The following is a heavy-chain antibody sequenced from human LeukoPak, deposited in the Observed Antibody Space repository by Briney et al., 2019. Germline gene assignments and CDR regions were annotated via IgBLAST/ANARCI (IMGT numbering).Heavy chain of an antibody. CDR1: GHRFTNHW. J-gene: IGHJ5*01. D-gene: IGHD1-26*01. Sequence: GESLQISCEAVGHRFTNHWIGWVRQRPGEGLEWMGIINLGDSETHYTPSFQDQVTFSLDKSTNTAYLQWRTPKASDTAMYYCARRPYSGSPNWFDPWGRGTLVTVSS. CDR2: INLGDSET. V-gene: IGHV5-51*01. CDR3: ARRPYSGSPNWFDP.